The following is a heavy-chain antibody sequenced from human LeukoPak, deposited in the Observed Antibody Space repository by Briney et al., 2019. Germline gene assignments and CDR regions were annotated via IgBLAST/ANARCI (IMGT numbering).Heavy chain of an antibody. D-gene: IGHD6-19*01. Sequence: SVKVSCKASGGTFSSYAISWVRQAPGQGLEWMGGIIPIFGTANYAQKFQGRVTITADESTSTAYMELSSLRSEDTAVYYCARGPLNSSGWYGASYYYYMDVWGKGTTVTISS. CDR1: GGTFSSYA. CDR2: IIPIFGTA. V-gene: IGHV1-69*13. J-gene: IGHJ6*03. CDR3: ARGPLNSSGWYGASYYYYMDV.